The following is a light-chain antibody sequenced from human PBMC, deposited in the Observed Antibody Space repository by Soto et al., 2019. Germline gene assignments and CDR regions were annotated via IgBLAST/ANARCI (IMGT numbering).Light chain of an antibody. CDR1: QGIGND. CDR3: QQSFSTPRT. CDR2: RTS. V-gene: IGKV1-39*01. J-gene: IGKJ1*01. Sequence: QMTQSPSSLSASVGDRVTITCRTSQGIGNDLVWFQQKPGKAPKLLIYRTSSLQSGVPSRFSGSGSGTDFTLTISSLQPEDVGTYYCQQSFSTPRTFVQGTKVDIK.